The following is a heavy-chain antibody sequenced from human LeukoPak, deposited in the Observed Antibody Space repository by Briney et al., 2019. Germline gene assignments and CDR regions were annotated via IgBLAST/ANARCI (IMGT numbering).Heavy chain of an antibody. J-gene: IGHJ5*02. Sequence: PSETLSLTXTVSGGSISSGSYYWSWIRQPAGKGLEWIGRIYTSGSTNYNPSLKSRVTISVDTSKNQFSLKLSSVTAADTAVYYCARDATAQLQSGWFDPWGQGTLVTVSS. CDR1: GGSISSGSYY. CDR2: IYTSGST. V-gene: IGHV4-61*02. CDR3: ARDATAQLQSGWFDP. D-gene: IGHD5-24*01.